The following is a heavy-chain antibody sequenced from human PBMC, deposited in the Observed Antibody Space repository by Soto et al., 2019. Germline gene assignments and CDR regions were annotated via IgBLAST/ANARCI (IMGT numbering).Heavy chain of an antibody. CDR3: ARDCSGGSCYSSLDY. D-gene: IGHD2-15*01. V-gene: IGHV1-2*04. J-gene: IGHJ4*02. CDR2: INPNSGGT. Sequence: GASVKVSCKASGYTFTGYYMHWVRQAPGQGLEWMGWINPNSGGTNYAQKFQGWVTMTRDTSISTAYMELSRLRSDDTAVYYCARDCSGGSCYSSLDYWGQGTLVTVSS. CDR1: GYTFTGYY.